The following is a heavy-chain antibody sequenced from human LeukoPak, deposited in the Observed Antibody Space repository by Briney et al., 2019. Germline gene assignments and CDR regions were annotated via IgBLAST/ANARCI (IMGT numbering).Heavy chain of an antibody. D-gene: IGHD5-18*01. J-gene: IGHJ4*02. CDR1: GFTFDDYA. CDR3: ASNTGYSYGYFDY. Sequence: GGSLRLSCAASGFTFDDYAMHWVRQAPGKGLEWVSGINWNNNSIGYADSVKGRFTISRDNAKNSLYLQMNSLRAEDTAVYFCASNTGYSYGYFDYWGQGALVTVSS. V-gene: IGHV3-9*01. CDR2: INWNNNSI.